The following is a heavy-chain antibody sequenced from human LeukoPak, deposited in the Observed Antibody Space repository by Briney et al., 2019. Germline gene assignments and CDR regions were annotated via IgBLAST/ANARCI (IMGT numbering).Heavy chain of an antibody. V-gene: IGHV3-30*04. CDR1: GFTFSSYA. Sequence: PGGSLRLSCAASGFTFSSYAMHWVRQAPGKGLEWVAVISYDGSNKYYADSVKGRFTISRDNSKNTLYLQMNSLRAEDTAVYYCARDGGYDHPVFDYWGQGTLVTVSS. CDR2: ISYDGSNK. J-gene: IGHJ4*02. CDR3: ARDGGYDHPVFDY. D-gene: IGHD5-12*01.